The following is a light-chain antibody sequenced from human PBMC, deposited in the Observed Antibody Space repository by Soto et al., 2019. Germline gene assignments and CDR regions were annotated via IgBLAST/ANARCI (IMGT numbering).Light chain of an antibody. CDR1: QSVTGNY. J-gene: IGKJ1*01. V-gene: IGKV3-20*01. CDR2: GAS. CDR3: QHYYTSYTT. Sequence: EVVLTQSPGTLSLSPGERATLSCGASQSVTGNYLAWYQQKPGQAPRLLIFGASTRATGIPDRFSGSGSGTDFTLTLSRLEPEDFAVYYCQHYYTSYTTFGQGTKVEIK.